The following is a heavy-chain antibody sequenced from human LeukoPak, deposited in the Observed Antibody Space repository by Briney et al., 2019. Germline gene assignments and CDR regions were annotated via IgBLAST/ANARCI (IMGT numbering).Heavy chain of an antibody. CDR3: GRDGWEIRLATGY. V-gene: IGHV3-23*01. J-gene: IGHJ4*02. CDR1: GFTFSSYG. CDR2: ISGGGNT. Sequence: GGSLRLSCAASGFTFSSYGMSWVRQAPGKGLEWVSAISGGGNTFYSDAVKGRFTISRDNSKNTLFLEMNSLRADDTAVYYCGRDGWEIRLATGYWGQGTLVTVSS. D-gene: IGHD1-26*01.